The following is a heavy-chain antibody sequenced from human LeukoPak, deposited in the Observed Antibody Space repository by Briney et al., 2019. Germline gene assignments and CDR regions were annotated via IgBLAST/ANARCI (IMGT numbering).Heavy chain of an antibody. V-gene: IGHV1-46*01. J-gene: IGHJ4*02. CDR3: ARGRAVGEVPLTDY. D-gene: IGHD1-26*01. CDR2: INANGGGT. Sequence: ASVKVSCKTSGYIFVDYFLHWGRQAPGPGHEWMGIINANGGGTRYAQMFQGRITKNRDVLTRTVYMETGSLASDDTGPYYCARGRAVGEVPLTDYWGRGTLVTVPS. CDR1: GYIFVDYF.